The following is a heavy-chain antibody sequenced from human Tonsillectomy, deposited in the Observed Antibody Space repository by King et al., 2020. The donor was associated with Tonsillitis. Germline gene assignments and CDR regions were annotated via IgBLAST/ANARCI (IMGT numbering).Heavy chain of an antibody. CDR1: GGSISSGDYY. J-gene: IGHJ5*02. V-gene: IGHV4-30-4*01. Sequence: MQLQESGPGLVKPSQTLSLTCTVSGGSISSGDYYWSWIRQPPGKGLEWIGYIYYSGSTYYNPSLKSRVTISVDTSKNQFSLKLSYVTAADTAVYYCARGLLQMYNWFDPWGQGTLVTVSS. CDR3: ARGLLQMYNWFDP. CDR2: IYYSGST. D-gene: IGHD3-22*01.